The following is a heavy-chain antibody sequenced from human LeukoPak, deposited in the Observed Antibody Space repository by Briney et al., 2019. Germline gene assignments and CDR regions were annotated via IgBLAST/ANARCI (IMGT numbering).Heavy chain of an antibody. CDR3: ARGLGWSWYYSSSGLDY. J-gene: IGHJ4*02. CDR1: GGTFSSYA. CDR2: IIPILGIA. Sequence: ASVKASCKASGGTFSSYAISWVRQAPGQGLEWMGRIIPILGIANYAQKFQGRVTITADKSTSTAYMELSSLRSEDTAVYYCARGLGWSWYYSSSGLDYWGQGTLVTVSS. V-gene: IGHV1-69*04. D-gene: IGHD6-19*01.